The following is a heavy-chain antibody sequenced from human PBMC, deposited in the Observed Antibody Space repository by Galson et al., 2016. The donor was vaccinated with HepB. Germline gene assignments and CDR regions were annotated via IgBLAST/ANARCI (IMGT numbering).Heavy chain of an antibody. V-gene: IGHV1-18*04. CDR1: GYTFYNYG. CDR3: ARSVPIAVAGNRWFDP. CDR2: INPYNGNT. D-gene: IGHD6-19*01. Sequence: SCKASGYTFYNYGISWVRQAPGQGLEWMGWINPYNGNTKYAQKVQGRVTMTTDTSTTTAYMELRSLRPDDTAVYYCARSVPIAVAGNRWFDPWGQGTLVTVSS. J-gene: IGHJ5*02.